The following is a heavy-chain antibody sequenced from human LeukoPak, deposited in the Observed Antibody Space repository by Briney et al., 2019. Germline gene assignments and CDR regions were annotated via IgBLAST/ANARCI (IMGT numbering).Heavy chain of an antibody. D-gene: IGHD3-10*01. Sequence: GGSLRLSCAASGFTFSSYAMSWVRQAPGKGLEWVSAISGSGGSTYYADSVKGRFTTSRDNSKNTLYLQMNGLRAEDTAVYYCAKDIYGSGSGDFDYWGQGTLVTVSS. CDR2: ISGSGGST. V-gene: IGHV3-23*01. CDR1: GFTFSSYA. J-gene: IGHJ4*02. CDR3: AKDIYGSGSGDFDY.